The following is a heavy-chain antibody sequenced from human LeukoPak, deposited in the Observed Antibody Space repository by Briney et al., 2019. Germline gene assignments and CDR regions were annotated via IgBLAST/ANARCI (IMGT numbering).Heavy chain of an antibody. CDR1: GYTFTSYY. D-gene: IGHD4-17*01. V-gene: IGHV1-46*01. J-gene: IGHJ4*02. CDR3: ATYPSTTVTRQLLFDY. Sequence: ASVKVSCKASGYTFTSYYMHWVRQAPGQGLEWMGIINPSGGSTSYAQKFQGRVTMTEDTSTDTAYMELSSLRSEDTAVYYCATYPSTTVTRQLLFDYWGQGTLVTISS. CDR2: INPSGGST.